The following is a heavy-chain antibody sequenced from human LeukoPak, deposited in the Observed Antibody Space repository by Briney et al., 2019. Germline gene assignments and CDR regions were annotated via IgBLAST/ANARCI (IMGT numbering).Heavy chain of an antibody. D-gene: IGHD2-2*01. V-gene: IGHV3-7*01. CDR1: GSGFTFSEFW. J-gene: IGHJ6*03. CDR3: AREAYCGGPSCFAVNYMDV. Sequence: GGTLRLSCVASGSGFTFSEFWMGWVRQAPGEWLEWVANIKGNGSETYYVDSVKGRFTISRDNVKNSVYLQMNSLRADDTSMYRCAREAYCGGPSCFAVNYMDVWGKGTTVTVSS. CDR2: IKGNGSET.